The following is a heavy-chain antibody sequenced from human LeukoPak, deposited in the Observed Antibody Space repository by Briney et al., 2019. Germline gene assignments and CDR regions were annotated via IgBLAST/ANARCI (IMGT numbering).Heavy chain of an antibody. CDR2: ISYHESNK. J-gene: IGHJ4*02. V-gene: IGHV3-30*18. CDR1: GFTFSRYD. CDR3: AKARGYSYGPFDYYFDY. Sequence: GTSLRLSCAASGFTFSRYDMHWVRQAPGKGLEWVAVISYHESNKYYADSVKGRFTISRDNSKNTLYLQMNSLRAEDTAVYYCAKARGYSYGPFDYYFDYWGQGTLVTVSS. D-gene: IGHD5-18*01.